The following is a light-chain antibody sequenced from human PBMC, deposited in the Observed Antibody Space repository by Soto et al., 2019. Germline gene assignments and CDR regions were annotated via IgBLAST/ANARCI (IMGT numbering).Light chain of an antibody. CDR2: DAS. CDR1: QSVSRY. J-gene: IGKJ5*01. Sequence: EFVLTQSPGTLSLSPGERATLSCRASQSVSRYLAWYQQKPGQAPRLLIYDASNRATGIPARFSGSGSGTDFTLTISSLEPEDFAVYYCQQRSNWPPITFGQGTRLEIK. CDR3: QQRSNWPPIT. V-gene: IGKV3-11*01.